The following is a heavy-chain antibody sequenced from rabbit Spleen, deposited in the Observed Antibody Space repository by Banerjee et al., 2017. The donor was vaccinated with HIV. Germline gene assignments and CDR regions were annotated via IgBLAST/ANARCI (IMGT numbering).Heavy chain of an antibody. CDR2: IDTNDEDT. CDR3: TMYYVNAFDP. J-gene: IGHJ2*01. CDR1: GFSFSSNW. D-gene: IGHD1-1*01. V-gene: IGHV1S45*01. Sequence: LEESGGGLVKPGGTLTLTCTVSGFSFSSNWICWVRQAPGKELEWIACIDTNDEDTDYAIWPKGRFALSKTSSTTVTLQMTSLTAADTATYFCTMYYVNAFDPSGPGPLVTVS.